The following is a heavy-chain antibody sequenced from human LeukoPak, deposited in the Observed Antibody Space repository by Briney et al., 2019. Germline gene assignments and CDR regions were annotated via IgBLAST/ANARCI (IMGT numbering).Heavy chain of an antibody. V-gene: IGHV3-21*01. D-gene: IGHD6-13*01. CDR3: AGDKQQVAKDAFDI. CDR1: GFTLRSHS. J-gene: IGHJ3*02. Sequence: GGSLRLSRAASGFTLRSHSMNWVRQAPGKGLAWVASVRSSSSYIHYADAVKGRFTNSTDNAKKSMYLQMNSLGAEDTAVYYCAGDKQQVAKDAFDIWGQGTMVTVSS. CDR2: VRSSSSYI.